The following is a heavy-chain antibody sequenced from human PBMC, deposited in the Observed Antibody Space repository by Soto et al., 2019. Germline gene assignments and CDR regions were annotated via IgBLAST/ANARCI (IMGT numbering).Heavy chain of an antibody. D-gene: IGHD3-10*01. J-gene: IGHJ5*02. Sequence: SETLSLTCAVSGGSISSSNWWSWVRQPPGKGLEWIGEIYHSGSTNYNPSLKSRVTISVDKSKNQFSLKLSSVTAADTAVYYCARDYYGSGTNNWFDPWGQGTLVTVSS. V-gene: IGHV4-4*02. CDR3: ARDYYGSGTNNWFDP. CDR1: GGSISSSNW. CDR2: IYHSGST.